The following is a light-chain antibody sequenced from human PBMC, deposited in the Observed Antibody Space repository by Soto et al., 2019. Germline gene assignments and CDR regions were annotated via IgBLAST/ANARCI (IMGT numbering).Light chain of an antibody. CDR3: QQSYSVPLT. CDR2: AAS. J-gene: IGKJ4*01. CDR1: QSISTY. V-gene: IGKV1-39*01. Sequence: DIQMTQSPSSLSASVGDRVTITCRASQSISTYLNWYQQKPGKAPKFLIYAASSLQSGVPSRFSGSGSGRDFTLTISRLQPEDFATYYCQQSYSVPLTFGGETKVEIK.